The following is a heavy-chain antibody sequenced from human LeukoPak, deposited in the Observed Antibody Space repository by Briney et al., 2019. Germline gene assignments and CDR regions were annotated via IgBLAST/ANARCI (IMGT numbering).Heavy chain of an antibody. CDR1: GFSFSSYS. CDR3: ARGDGATPPDAFDI. V-gene: IGHV3-21*01. CDR2: ISSSSSYI. D-gene: IGHD3-10*01. J-gene: IGHJ3*02. Sequence: PGGSLRLSCAASGFSFSSYSMNWVRQAPGKGLPWVSSISSSSSYIYYPDSVKGRFTISRDNAKNSQYLQMNSLRGEDTAVYYCARGDGATPPDAFDIWGQGTMVTASS.